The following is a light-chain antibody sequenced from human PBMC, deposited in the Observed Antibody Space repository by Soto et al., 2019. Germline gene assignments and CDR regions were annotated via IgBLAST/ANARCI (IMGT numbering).Light chain of an antibody. Sequence: QSVLTQPPSVSAAPGQKVTISCSGSSSNIGNNYVSCYQQLPGTAPKLLIYENNKRPSGIPDRFSGSKSGTSATLGITGLQTGDEADYYCGTWDSSLSAGRVFGGGTKLTVL. CDR1: SSNIGNNY. CDR2: ENN. CDR3: GTWDSSLSAGRV. V-gene: IGLV1-51*02. J-gene: IGLJ2*01.